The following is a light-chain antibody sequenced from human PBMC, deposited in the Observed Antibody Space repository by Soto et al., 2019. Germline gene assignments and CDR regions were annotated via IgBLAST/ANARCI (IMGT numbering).Light chain of an antibody. V-gene: IGLV2-14*02. CDR2: EAT. Sequence: QSVLTQPASVSGSPGQSITISCTGSSSDVGTYDLVSWYQHHPGAAPKLMIYEATRRPSGVPDRFSGSKSGNTASLTISGLQAEDEADYYCCSYAGSYTVFGGGTKLTVL. CDR1: SSDVGTYDL. CDR3: CSYAGSYTV. J-gene: IGLJ3*02.